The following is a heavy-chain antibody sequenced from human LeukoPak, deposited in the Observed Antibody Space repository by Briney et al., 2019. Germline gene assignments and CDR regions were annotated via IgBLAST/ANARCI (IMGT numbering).Heavy chain of an antibody. CDR3: ARASCSSTSCSRGWYFDL. D-gene: IGHD2-2*01. CDR2: INHSGST. CDR1: GWSFSGYY. V-gene: IGHV4-34*01. Sequence: SETLSLTCAAYGWSFSGYYWSWIRQPPGKGLEWIGEINHSGSTNYNPSLKSRVTISVDTSKNQFSLKLSSVTAADTAVYYCARASCSSTSCSRGWYFDLWGRGTLVTVSS. J-gene: IGHJ2*01.